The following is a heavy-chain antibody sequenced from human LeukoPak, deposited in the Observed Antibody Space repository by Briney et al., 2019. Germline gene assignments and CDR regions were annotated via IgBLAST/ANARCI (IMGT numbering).Heavy chain of an antibody. V-gene: IGHV3-23*01. CDR1: GFTFRSYA. Sequence: PGGSLRLSCAASGFTFRSYALGWSGQPPGRGLEWVSAISGSGGSTYYADSVKGRFTISRDNSKNTLYLQMNSLRAEDTAVYYCAKGSGWYVWGQGTLVTVSS. CDR2: ISGSGGST. D-gene: IGHD6-19*01. J-gene: IGHJ4*02. CDR3: AKGSGWYV.